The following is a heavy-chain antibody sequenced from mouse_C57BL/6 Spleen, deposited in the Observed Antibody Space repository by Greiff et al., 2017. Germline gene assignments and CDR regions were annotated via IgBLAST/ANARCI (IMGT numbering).Heavy chain of an antibody. CDR1: GYTFTSYW. D-gene: IGHD2-3*01. CDR3: AINYDGYYVLAY. CDR2: IHPSDSDT. J-gene: IGHJ3*01. Sequence: VQLQQPGAELVKPGASVKVSCKASGYTFTSYWMHWVKQRPGQGLEWIGRIHPSDSDTNYNQKFKGKATLTVAKSSSTAYMQLSSLTSEDSAVYYCAINYDGYYVLAYWGQGTLVTVSA. V-gene: IGHV1-74*01.